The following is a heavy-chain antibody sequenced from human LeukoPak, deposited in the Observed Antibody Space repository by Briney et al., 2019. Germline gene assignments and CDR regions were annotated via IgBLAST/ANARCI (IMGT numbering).Heavy chain of an antibody. D-gene: IGHD3-3*01. J-gene: IGHJ5*02. CDR3: ARATDYDFWSGYYPQAHNWFDP. V-gene: IGHV1-8*01. CDR2: MNPNSGNT. Sequence: ASVKVSCKASGYTFTSYDINWVRQATGQGLEWMGWMNPNSGNTGYAQKFQGRVTMTRNTSISTAYMELSSLRSEDTAVYYCARATDYDFWSGYYPQAHNWFDPWGQGTLVTVSS. CDR1: GYTFTSYD.